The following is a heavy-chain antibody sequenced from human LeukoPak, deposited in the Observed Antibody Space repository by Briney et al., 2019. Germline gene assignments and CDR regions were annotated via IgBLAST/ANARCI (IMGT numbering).Heavy chain of an antibody. CDR3: ARLRGDYYDSSGYYYYFDY. V-gene: IGHV5-51*01. J-gene: IGHJ4*02. Sequence: GESLKISCKGSGYSFTSYWIGWVRQMPGKGLGWMGIIYPGDSDTRYSPSFQGQVTISADKSIRTAYLQWSSLKASDTAMYYCARLRGDYYDSSGYYYYFDYWGQGTLVTVSS. CDR1: GYSFTSYW. CDR2: IYPGDSDT. D-gene: IGHD3-22*01.